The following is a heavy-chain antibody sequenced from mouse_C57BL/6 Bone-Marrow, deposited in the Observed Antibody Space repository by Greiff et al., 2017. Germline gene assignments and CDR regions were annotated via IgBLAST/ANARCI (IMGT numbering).Heavy chain of an antibody. J-gene: IGHJ4*01. CDR1: GFTFSDYG. CDR2: ISSGGSTI. V-gene: IGHV5-17*01. CDR3: ANNYAMDY. Sequence: EVQVVESGGGLVKPGGSLKLSCAASGFTFSDYGMHWVRQAPEKGLEWVAYISSGGSTIYYADTVKGRFTISRDTAKNTLFLQMTSLRSEDTAMYYCANNYAMDYWGQGTSVTLAS.